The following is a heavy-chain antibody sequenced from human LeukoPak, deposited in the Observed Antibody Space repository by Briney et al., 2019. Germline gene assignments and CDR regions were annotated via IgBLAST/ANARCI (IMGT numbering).Heavy chain of an antibody. D-gene: IGHD6-13*01. J-gene: IGHJ4*02. V-gene: IGHV3-21*01. CDR1: GFTFSSYS. CDR2: ISSSSSYI. Sequence: GGSLRLSCAASGFTFSSYSMNWVRQAPGKGLEWVSSISSSSSYIYYADSVKGRFTISRDNAKNSLYLQMNSQRAEDTAVYYCASSSSWYVEDYWGQGTLVTVSS. CDR3: ASSSSWYVEDY.